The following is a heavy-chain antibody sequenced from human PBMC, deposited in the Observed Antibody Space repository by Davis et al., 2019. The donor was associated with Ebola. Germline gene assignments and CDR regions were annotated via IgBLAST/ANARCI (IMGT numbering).Heavy chain of an antibody. Sequence: GESLKISCAASGFTFSNYFMSWIRQAPGKGLEWVSYISSSGSTIYYADSVKGRFTISRDNAKNSLYLQMNSLRAEDTAVYYCATDNWGPALWGQGTLLTVSS. CDR3: ATDNWGPAL. CDR2: ISSSGSTI. J-gene: IGHJ4*02. D-gene: IGHD7-27*01. V-gene: IGHV3-11*04. CDR1: GFTFSNYF.